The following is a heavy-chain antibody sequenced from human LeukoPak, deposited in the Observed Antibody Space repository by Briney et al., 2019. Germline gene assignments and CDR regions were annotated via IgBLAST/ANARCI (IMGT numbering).Heavy chain of an antibody. J-gene: IGHJ4*02. Sequence: GGSLRLSCSASGFTFNIYSLNWVRQAPGKGLEWVSSITSTSTYIYYADSVKGRFTISRDNAQNSLYLQMNSLRAEDTAVYYCARDRRHSHSGFDYWGQGTLVTVSS. V-gene: IGHV3-21*01. CDR2: ITSTSTYI. CDR1: GFTFNIYS. D-gene: IGHD5-18*01. CDR3: ARDRRHSHSGFDY.